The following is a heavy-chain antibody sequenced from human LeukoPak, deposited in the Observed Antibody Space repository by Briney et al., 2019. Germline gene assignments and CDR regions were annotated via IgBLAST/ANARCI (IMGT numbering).Heavy chain of an antibody. CDR2: IQHDGSDQ. CDR3: ARSFLMSFGELLSGGFDV. CDR1: GFTFSSYW. D-gene: IGHD3-10*01. V-gene: IGHV3-7*01. J-gene: IGHJ3*01. Sequence: PGGSLRLSCAASGFTFSSYWMSWLRQAPGKGLEWVDNIQHDGSDQYYEDSVKGRFTISRDNAKDSLFLQMNSLRAEDTAVYFCARSFLMSFGELLSGGFDVWGQGAMVTVSS.